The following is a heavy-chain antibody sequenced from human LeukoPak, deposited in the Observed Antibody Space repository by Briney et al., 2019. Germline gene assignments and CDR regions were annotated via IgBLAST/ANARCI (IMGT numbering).Heavy chain of an antibody. V-gene: IGHV1-69*05. Sequence: GSSVKVSCKASGGTFSSYAISWVRQAPGQGLEWMGRIIPIFGTANYAQKFQGRVTITTDESTSTAYMELSSLRSEGTAVYYCARDKGSGEILTGSEYYFDYWGQGTLVTVSS. D-gene: IGHD3-9*01. J-gene: IGHJ4*02. CDR3: ARDKGSGEILTGSEYYFDY. CDR1: GGTFSSYA. CDR2: IIPIFGTA.